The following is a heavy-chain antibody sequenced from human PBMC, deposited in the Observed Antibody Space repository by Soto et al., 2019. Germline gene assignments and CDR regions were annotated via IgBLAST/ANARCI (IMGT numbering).Heavy chain of an antibody. Sequence: GASVKVSCTASGYSFTSNAITWVRQAPGQGLEWMGGIIPIFGTANYAQKFQGRVTITADESTSTAYMELSSLRSEDTAVYYCARDPLRRYHVGSWFGPWGQGNLVTV. V-gene: IGHV1-69*13. CDR2: IIPIFGTA. CDR3: ARDPLRRYHVGSWFGP. J-gene: IGHJ5*02. D-gene: IGHD2-2*01. CDR1: GYSFTSNA.